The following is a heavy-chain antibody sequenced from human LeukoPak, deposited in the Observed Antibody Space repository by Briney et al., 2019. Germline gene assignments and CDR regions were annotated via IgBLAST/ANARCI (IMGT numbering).Heavy chain of an antibody. CDR1: GGSISSGGYY. V-gene: IGHV4-31*03. CDR2: IHHSGST. CDR3: ARDTSGYTQLDY. J-gene: IGHJ4*02. Sequence: SETLSLTCTVSGGSISSGGYYWSWIRQHPGKGLEWIGYIHHSGSTYYNPSLKSRVAMSVDTSNNQFSLKLSSVTAADTAVYYCARDTSGYTQLDYWGQGTLVTVSS. D-gene: IGHD3-22*01.